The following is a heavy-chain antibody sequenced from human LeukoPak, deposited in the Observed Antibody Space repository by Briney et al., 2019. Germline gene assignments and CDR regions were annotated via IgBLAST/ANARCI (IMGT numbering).Heavy chain of an antibody. V-gene: IGHV3-21*04. J-gene: IGHJ3*02. CDR2: ISTSTSLK. Sequence: GGSLRLSCEASGFTFTGSSMNWVRQAPGKGLEWVSSISTSTSLKYYADSVKGRFTISRDNSKNTLYLQMNSLRAEDTAVYYCAKEGNAFDIWGQGTMVTVSS. CDR3: AKEGNAFDI. CDR1: GFTFTGSS.